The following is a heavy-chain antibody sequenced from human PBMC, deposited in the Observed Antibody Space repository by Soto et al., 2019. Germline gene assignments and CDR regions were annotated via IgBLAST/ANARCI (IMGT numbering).Heavy chain of an antibody. Sequence: GGSLRLSCAASGFTFSSYGMHWVRQAPGKGLEWVAVIWYDGSNKYYADSVKGRFTISRDNSKNTLYLQMNSLRAEDTAVYYCARANRYCSGGSCWPKDAQGYYYYMDVWGKGTTVTVSS. V-gene: IGHV3-33*01. J-gene: IGHJ6*03. CDR3: ARANRYCSGGSCWPKDAQGYYYYMDV. CDR2: IWYDGSNK. D-gene: IGHD2-15*01. CDR1: GFTFSSYG.